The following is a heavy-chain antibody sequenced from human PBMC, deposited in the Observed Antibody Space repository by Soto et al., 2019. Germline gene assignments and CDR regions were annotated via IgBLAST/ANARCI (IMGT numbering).Heavy chain of an antibody. CDR2: LTDGNGNT. V-gene: IGHV1-3*01. Sequence: QVQLVQSGAAVKKPGASVKVSCKASGYTFTSYAMHWVRQAPGQRLEWMGWLTDGNGNTKYSQKFQGRVTITRDTSARTAYMELSSLRSEDRAVDYCARADIVVVVAATTGFDYWGQGTLVTVSS. J-gene: IGHJ4*02. CDR3: ARADIVVVVAATTGFDY. D-gene: IGHD2-15*01. CDR1: GYTFTSYA.